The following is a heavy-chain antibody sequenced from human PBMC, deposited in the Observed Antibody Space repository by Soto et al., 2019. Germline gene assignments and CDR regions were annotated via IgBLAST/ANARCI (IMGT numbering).Heavy chain of an antibody. Sequence: SQTLSLTCAISGDSVSNYIATWNWIRQSPSRGLEWLGRTYYRSKWYTDYAVSVKSRISINPDTAKNQFSLQLNSVTPEDTAVYYCVRDCSSRADFDCWGQGTLVTVSS. CDR3: VRDCSSRADFDC. CDR2: TYYRSKWYT. CDR1: GDSVSNYIAT. V-gene: IGHV6-1*01. D-gene: IGHD2-2*01. J-gene: IGHJ4*02.